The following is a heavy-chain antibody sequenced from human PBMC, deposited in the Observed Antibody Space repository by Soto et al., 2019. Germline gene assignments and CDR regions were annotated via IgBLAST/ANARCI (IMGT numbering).Heavy chain of an antibody. CDR2: IIPIFGTA. V-gene: IGHV1-69*13. CDR3: ARPPAYCGGDCFYYFDY. CDR1: GGTFSSYA. J-gene: IGHJ4*02. D-gene: IGHD2-21*02. Sequence: SVKVSGKASGGTFSSYAISWVRQAPGQGLEWMGGIIPIFGTANYAQKFQGRVTITADESTSTAYMELSSLRSEDTAVYYCARPPAYCGGDCFYYFDYWGQGTLVTVSS.